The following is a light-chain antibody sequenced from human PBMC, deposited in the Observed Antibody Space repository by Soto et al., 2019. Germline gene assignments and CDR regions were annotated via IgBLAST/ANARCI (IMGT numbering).Light chain of an antibody. V-gene: IGLV2-14*01. Sequence: QSALTQPASVSGSPGQSITMSCTGSSSDIGTYNFVSWYQQHAGKAPRLILYEVSNRPSGVSSRFSGSKSGNSASLPISGLQPEDEAHYFCSSYAATSTLVFGGGTKLTVL. CDR3: SSYAATSTLV. CDR1: SSDIGTYNF. J-gene: IGLJ3*02. CDR2: EVS.